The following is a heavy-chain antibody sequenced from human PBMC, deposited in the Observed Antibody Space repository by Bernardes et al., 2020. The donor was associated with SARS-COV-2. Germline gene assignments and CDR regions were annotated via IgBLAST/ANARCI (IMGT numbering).Heavy chain of an antibody. CDR2: IGIAGDT. CDR3: ARGAAVAGTSLRSFDY. D-gene: IGHD6-19*01. J-gene: IGHJ4*02. Sequence: SLRLSCAASGFTFSSYDMHWVRQATGKGLEWVSSIGIAGDTYYPGSVKGRFTSSRENAKNYLYLQMNSLRAGDTAVYYCARGAAVAGTSLRSFDYWGQGTLVTVSS. CDR1: GFTFSSYD. V-gene: IGHV3-13*04.